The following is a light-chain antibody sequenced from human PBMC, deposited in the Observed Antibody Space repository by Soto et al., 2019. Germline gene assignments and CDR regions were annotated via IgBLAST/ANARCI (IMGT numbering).Light chain of an antibody. J-gene: IGKJ4*01. Sequence: EIVMTQSPATLSVSPGGRVTLSCRASQSISDTIAWYQQKPGQAPRLLIYGASARATGFPARFSGSGSGTDFTLTISSLEPEDFAVYYCQQRSNWQLTFGGGTKVDIK. CDR2: GAS. CDR1: QSISDT. V-gene: IGKV3-15*01. CDR3: QQRSNWQLT.